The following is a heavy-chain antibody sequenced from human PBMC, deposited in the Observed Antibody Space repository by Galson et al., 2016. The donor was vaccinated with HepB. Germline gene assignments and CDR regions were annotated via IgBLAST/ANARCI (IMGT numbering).Heavy chain of an antibody. V-gene: IGHV5-51*01. Sequence: QSGAEVKKPGESLKISCKGSGYSFTNYWIGWVRQMPGKGLEWMGIIYPGDSETRYSPSFQGQVTISADKSITTAYLQWSSLKASDTAMYYCARGGAWSTVTSDGFDTWGRGTMVTVS. J-gene: IGHJ3*02. D-gene: IGHD4-17*01. CDR2: IYPGDSET. CDR3: ARGGAWSTVTSDGFDT. CDR1: GYSFTNYW.